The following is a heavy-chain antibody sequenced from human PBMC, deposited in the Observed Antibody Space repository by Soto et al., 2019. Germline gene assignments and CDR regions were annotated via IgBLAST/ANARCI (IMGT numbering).Heavy chain of an antibody. J-gene: IGHJ3*01. CDR2: IIPIFGTA. CDR1: GGTFNNYA. D-gene: IGHD2-21*01. V-gene: IGHV1-69*01. Sequence: QVHLVQSGAEVKKPGSSVKVSCKASGGTFNNYAISWVRQAPGQGLEWMGGIIPIFGTANYAQMFQGRVTITADESTSTANMELSSLRAEDPGIYYFARGPAWALVFNSGGQGTMVTVSS. CDR3: ARGPAWALVFNS.